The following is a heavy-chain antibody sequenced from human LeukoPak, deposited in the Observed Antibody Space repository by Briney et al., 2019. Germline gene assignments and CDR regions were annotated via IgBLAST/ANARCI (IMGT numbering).Heavy chain of an antibody. V-gene: IGHV1-46*01. Sequence: GASVKVSCTASGYTFTSYYMHWVRQAPGQGLEWMGIINPSGGSTSYAQKFQGTVTMTRDTSTSTVYMELSSLRSEDTAIYYCARERPTIAARSSNWFDPWGQGTLVTVSS. CDR2: INPSGGST. D-gene: IGHD6-6*01. J-gene: IGHJ5*02. CDR3: ARERPTIAARSSNWFDP. CDR1: GYTFTSYY.